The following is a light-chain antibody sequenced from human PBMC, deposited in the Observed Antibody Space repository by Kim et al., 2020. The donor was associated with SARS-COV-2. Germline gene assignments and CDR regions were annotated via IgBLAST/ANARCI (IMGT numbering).Light chain of an antibody. J-gene: IGKJ1*01. Sequence: ATPGDKVNISCKTSQRIDDDMNWCRQKPGEATIFIIQEPTALVPGISPRFSGSGYTTDFTLTINNIESEDAAYYFCLQRNNFPWTFGRGTKVDIK. V-gene: IGKV5-2*01. CDR2: EPT. CDR3: LQRNNFPWT. CDR1: QRIDDD.